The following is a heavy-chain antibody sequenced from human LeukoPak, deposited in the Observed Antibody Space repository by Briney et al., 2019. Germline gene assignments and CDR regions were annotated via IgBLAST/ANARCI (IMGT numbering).Heavy chain of an antibody. D-gene: IGHD3-22*01. V-gene: IGHV4-59*08. J-gene: IGHJ3*02. CDR1: GGSISSYY. CDR2: IYYSGST. CDR3: ARLTAYYDSSGYYLDAFDI. Sequence: SETLSLTCTVSGGSISSYYWSWIRQPPGKGLGWIGYIYYSGSTNYNPSLKSRVTISVDTSKNQFSLKLSSVTAADTAVYYCARLTAYYDSSGYYLDAFDIWGQGTMVTVSS.